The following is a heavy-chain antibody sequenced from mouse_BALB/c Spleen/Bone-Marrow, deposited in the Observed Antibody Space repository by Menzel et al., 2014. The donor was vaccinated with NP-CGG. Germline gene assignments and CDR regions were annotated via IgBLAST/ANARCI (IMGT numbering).Heavy chain of an antibody. Sequence: QVQLQQSGAELVKPGASVKLSCKASGYTFTNYWMHWVKQRPGQGLEWIGEINPSNGRTNYNEKFKSKATLPVDKSSSAAYMQISSLTSEDSAVYYCAKGFDYWGQGTTLTISS. V-gene: IGHV1S81*02. J-gene: IGHJ2*01. CDR3: AKGFDY. CDR1: GYTFTNYW. CDR2: INPSNGRT.